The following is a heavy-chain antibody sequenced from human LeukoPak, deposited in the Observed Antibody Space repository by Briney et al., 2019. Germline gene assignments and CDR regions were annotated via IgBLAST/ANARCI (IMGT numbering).Heavy chain of an antibody. CDR3: ARVAYSGNDYNYFDY. Sequence: PSETLSLTCAVYGGSFSGYYWSWIRQPPGKGLEWIGEINHSGSTNYNPSLKSRVTISLDTSKNQFSLRLSSVTAADTAVYYCARVAYSGNDYNYFDYWGQGTLVTVSS. CDR1: GGSFSGYY. CDR2: INHSGST. D-gene: IGHD5-12*01. V-gene: IGHV4-34*01. J-gene: IGHJ4*02.